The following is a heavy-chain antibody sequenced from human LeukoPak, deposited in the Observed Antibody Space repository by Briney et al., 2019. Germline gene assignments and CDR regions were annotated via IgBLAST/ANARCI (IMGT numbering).Heavy chain of an antibody. CDR3: ARSPFDDFGSGTYHDY. Sequence: GGSLRLSCAASGFTFSSHAMHWVRQAPGKGLEYVSALSSNGGSTYYANSVEGRLTISRDNSKNTLYLQMGSLRAEDMAVYYCARSPFDDFGSGTYHDYWGQGTLVTVYS. J-gene: IGHJ4*02. D-gene: IGHD3-10*01. CDR2: LSSNGGST. CDR1: GFTFSSHA. V-gene: IGHV3-64*01.